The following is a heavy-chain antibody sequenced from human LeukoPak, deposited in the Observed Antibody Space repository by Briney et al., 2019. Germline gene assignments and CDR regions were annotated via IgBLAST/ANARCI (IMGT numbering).Heavy chain of an antibody. CDR2: ISYDGTNK. CDR3: ARLQYSSSWYFDY. V-gene: IGHV3-30*04. J-gene: IGHJ4*02. Sequence: QPGRSLRLSCVASGFTFSSYAMHWVRQAPGKGLDWVAVISYDGTNKFYTDSVKGRFTISRDNSKNTLYPQMNSLGAEDTAVYYCARLQYSSSWYFDYWGQGTLVTVSS. CDR1: GFTFSSYA. D-gene: IGHD6-13*01.